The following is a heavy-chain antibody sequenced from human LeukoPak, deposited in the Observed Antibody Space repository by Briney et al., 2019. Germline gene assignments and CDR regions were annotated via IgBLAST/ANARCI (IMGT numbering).Heavy chain of an antibody. D-gene: IGHD3-22*01. CDR1: GFTFSGYA. CDR2: ISGSGDNT. Sequence: GGSLRLSCAASGFTFSGYAMSWVRQAPGKGLEWVSGISGSGDNTYYADSVRGRFTISRDNSKNTLYVQVNSLGTEDTAAYYCAKGSYYDSSGSFYFDYWGQGTLVTVSS. CDR3: AKGSYYDSSGSFYFDY. V-gene: IGHV3-23*01. J-gene: IGHJ4*02.